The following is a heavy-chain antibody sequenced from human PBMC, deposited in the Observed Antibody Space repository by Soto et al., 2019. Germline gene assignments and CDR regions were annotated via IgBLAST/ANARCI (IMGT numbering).Heavy chain of an antibody. CDR1: GYIFTNYG. J-gene: IGHJ4*02. CDR2: ISGYNGYP. D-gene: IGHD6-13*01. Sequence: QVQLVQSGAEVRKPGASVNVSCKTSGYIFTNYGVAWVRQAPGQGLELVAWISGYNGYPKHTQKFQGRVTVTTDTTTRTGYMELRNLRSDDTAVYYWARASAGALYDFWGQGTRVTVSS. V-gene: IGHV1-18*01. CDR3: ARASAGALYDF.